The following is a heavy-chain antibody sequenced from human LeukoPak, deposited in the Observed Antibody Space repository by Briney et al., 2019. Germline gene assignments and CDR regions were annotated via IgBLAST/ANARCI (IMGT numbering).Heavy chain of an antibody. J-gene: IGHJ4*02. CDR3: ARGYDSSGYYHPLDY. CDR2: IYTSGST. Sequence: SGTLSLTCTVSGGSISSYYWSWIRQPAGKGLEWIGRIYTSGSTNYNPSLKSRVTMSVDTSKNQFSLKLSSVTAADTAVYYCARGYDSSGYYHPLDYWGQGTLVTVSS. V-gene: IGHV4-4*07. CDR1: GGSISSYY. D-gene: IGHD3-22*01.